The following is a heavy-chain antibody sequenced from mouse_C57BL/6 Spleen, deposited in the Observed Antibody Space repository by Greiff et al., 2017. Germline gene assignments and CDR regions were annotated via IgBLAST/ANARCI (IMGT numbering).Heavy chain of an antibody. CDR2: IYPRSGNT. CDR3: AREDYGYGGDY. J-gene: IGHJ2*01. CDR1: GYTFTSYG. D-gene: IGHD2-2*01. Sequence: VQLKQSGAELARPGASVTLSCKASGYTFTSYGISWVKQRTGQGLEWIGEIYPRSGNTYYNEKFKGKATLTADKSSSTAYMELRSLTSEDSAVYFCAREDYGYGGDYWGQGTTLTVSS. V-gene: IGHV1-81*01.